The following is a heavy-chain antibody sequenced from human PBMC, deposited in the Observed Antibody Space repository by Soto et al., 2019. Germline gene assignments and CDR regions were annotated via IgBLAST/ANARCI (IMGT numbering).Heavy chain of an antibody. D-gene: IGHD3-3*02. CDR3: ARDKDRQQLGGNYYYIMDV. CDR2: IMPIFRTP. CDR1: GGTFSSSA. J-gene: IGHJ6*02. V-gene: IGHV1-69*12. Sequence: QVQLVQSGAEVRKPGSSVKLSCKASGGTFSSSAFSWVRQAPGQGLEWMGGIMPIFRTPDYAQKFQGRVTTTADESTSTAYMELSSLRSEDTAIYFCARDKDRQQLGGNYYYIMDVWGQGTTVTLSS.